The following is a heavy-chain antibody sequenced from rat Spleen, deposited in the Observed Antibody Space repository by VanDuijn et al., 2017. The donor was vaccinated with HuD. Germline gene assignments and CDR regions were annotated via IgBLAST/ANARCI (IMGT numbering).Heavy chain of an antibody. CDR2: ISYDGSST. J-gene: IGHJ2*01. D-gene: IGHD1-11*01. CDR3: ARYGGYSELGDY. V-gene: IGHV5-17*01. CDR1: GFTFSDNA. Sequence: EVQLVESGGGLVEPGRSLKVSCAASGFTFSDNAMAWVRQAPKKGLEWVASISYDGSSTYYRDSVKGRFTISRDNAKSTLYLQMDSLRSEDTATYYCARYGGYSELGDYWGQGVMVTVSS.